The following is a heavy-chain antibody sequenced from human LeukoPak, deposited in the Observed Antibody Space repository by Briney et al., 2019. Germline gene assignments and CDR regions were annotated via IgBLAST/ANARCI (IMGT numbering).Heavy chain of an antibody. J-gene: IGHJ6*02. D-gene: IGHD5-12*01. CDR2: IGRSPSCI. Sequence: GGSLRLSCAASGFTFSSYGMNWVRQAPGKGLEWVSSIGRSPSCIYYADSVKGRFTISRDNAKDSLGLQMNSLRAEDTAVYYCARLTSYNHDYSGRYGLDVWGQGTTVTVSS. CDR1: GFTFSSYG. CDR3: ARLTSYNHDYSGRYGLDV. V-gene: IGHV3-21*01.